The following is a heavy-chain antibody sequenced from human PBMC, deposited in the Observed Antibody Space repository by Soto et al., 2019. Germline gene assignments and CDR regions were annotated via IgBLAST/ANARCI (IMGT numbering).Heavy chain of an antibody. CDR2: ISGSGGST. CDR3: AKRIGDCSSTSCYVDY. Sequence: GSLRLSCAASGFTFSSYAMSWVRQAPGKGLEWVSAISGSGGSTYYADSVKGRFTISRDNSKNTLYLQMNSLRAEDTAVYYCAKRIGDCSSTSCYVDYWGQGTLVTVSS. J-gene: IGHJ4*02. V-gene: IGHV3-23*01. D-gene: IGHD2-2*03. CDR1: GFTFSSYA.